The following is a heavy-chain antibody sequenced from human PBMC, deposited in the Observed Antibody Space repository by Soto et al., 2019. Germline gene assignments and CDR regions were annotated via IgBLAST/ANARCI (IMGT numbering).Heavy chain of an antibody. Sequence: QVQLQESGPGLVKPSQTLSLTCTVSGGSISSGGYYWSWIRQHPGKGLEWIGYIYYSGSTYYNPXXKSRVTISVDXXKXQXXLKLSSVTAADTAVYYCARESSSGSYGYYYYGMDVWGQGTTVTVSS. CDR2: IYYSGST. CDR3: ARESSSGSYGYYYYGMDV. CDR1: GGSISSGGYY. V-gene: IGHV4-31*03. D-gene: IGHD1-26*01. J-gene: IGHJ6*02.